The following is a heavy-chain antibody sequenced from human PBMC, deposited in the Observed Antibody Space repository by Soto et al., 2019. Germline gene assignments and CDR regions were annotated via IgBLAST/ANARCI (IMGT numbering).Heavy chain of an antibody. D-gene: IGHD3-10*01. CDR1: GFTFSTYW. V-gene: IGHV3-74*01. CDR3: IRGPRPTSVGTGAY. CDR2: INYDGSST. J-gene: IGHJ4*02. Sequence: EVQLVESGGGLVQPGGSLRLSCAASGFTFSTYWMHWVRQAPGKGLVWVSRINYDGSSTDYADSVKGRFTISRDNAKNTLYLQINTLTAEDTAVYYCIRGPRPTSVGTGAYWGQGTLVTVSS.